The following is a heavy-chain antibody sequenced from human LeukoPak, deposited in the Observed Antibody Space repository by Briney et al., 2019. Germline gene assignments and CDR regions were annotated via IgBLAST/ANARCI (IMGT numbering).Heavy chain of an antibody. CDR3: ARVSSMLEAWFDP. CDR2: IYPDDSNV. D-gene: IGHD3-10*02. V-gene: IGHV5-51*01. J-gene: IGHJ5*02. Sequence: ESLTISCPASGYIFSSYWIAWMRQVPGKGLEFMGIIYPDDSNVRYSPSFQGQVSISVDKAISTAYVQWTSLKTSDTAIYFCARVSSMLEAWFDPWGQGTLVTVSS. CDR1: GYIFSSYW.